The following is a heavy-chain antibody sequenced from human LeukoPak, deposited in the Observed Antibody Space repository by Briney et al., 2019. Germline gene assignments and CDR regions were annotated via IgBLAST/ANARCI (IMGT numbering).Heavy chain of an antibody. CDR2: IKQDGSEI. Sequence: GGSLRLSCAASGFTFSKYWMTWVRQAPGKGLEWVANIKQDGSEIYYVDSVRGRFTISRDNAKNSLYLQMNSLRAEDTAVYYCAKEKSSSGYYYYYYGMDVWGQGTTVTVSS. CDR1: GFTFSKYW. J-gene: IGHJ6*02. D-gene: IGHD3-22*01. CDR3: AKEKSSSGYYYYYYGMDV. V-gene: IGHV3-7*03.